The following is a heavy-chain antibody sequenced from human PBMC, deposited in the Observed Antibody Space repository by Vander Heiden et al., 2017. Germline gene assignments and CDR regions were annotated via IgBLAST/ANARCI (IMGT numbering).Heavy chain of an antibody. J-gene: IGHJ4*02. D-gene: IGHD2-21*02. CDR3: CEYCAGDCHPSGY. CDR2: MRSKAHNYAT. V-gene: IGHV3-73*02. CDR1: GFTFSGSN. Sequence: EVQLVESGGGLVQPGGSLKLSCAVSGFTFSGSNIHWVRQASGKGLEWVGLMRSKAHNYATAYTASVKGRFTISRDDSKDTAYLQMNSLKTEDTAVDDGCEYCAGDCHPSGYWGQGTRGTVSS.